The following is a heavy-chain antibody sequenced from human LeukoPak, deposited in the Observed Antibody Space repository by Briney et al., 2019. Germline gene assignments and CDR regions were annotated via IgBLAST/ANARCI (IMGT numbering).Heavy chain of an antibody. CDR3: ARGGGDDYYDSSGYSDY. J-gene: IGHJ4*02. CDR1: GYTFTRYG. V-gene: IGHV1-18*01. D-gene: IGHD3-22*01. Sequence: ASVKVSCKASGYTFTRYGISWVRQAPGQGLEWMGWISAYNGNTNYAQKLQGRVTMTTDTSTSTAYMELRSLRSDDTAVYYCARGGGDDYYDSSGYSDYWGQGTLVTVSS. CDR2: ISAYNGNT.